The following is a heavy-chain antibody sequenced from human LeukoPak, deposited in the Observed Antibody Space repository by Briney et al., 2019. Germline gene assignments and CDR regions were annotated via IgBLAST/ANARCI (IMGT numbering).Heavy chain of an antibody. V-gene: IGHV4-59*08. D-gene: IGHD6-13*01. CDR3: ARNPYPSSPLNREYYFDY. Sequence: SETLSLTCTVSGGSISSYYWSWIRQPPGKGLEWIGYIYYSGSTNYNPSLKSRVTISVDTSKNQFSLKLSSVTAADTAVYYCARNPYPSSPLNREYYFDYWGQGTLVTVSS. CDR2: IYYSGST. J-gene: IGHJ4*02. CDR1: GGSISSYY.